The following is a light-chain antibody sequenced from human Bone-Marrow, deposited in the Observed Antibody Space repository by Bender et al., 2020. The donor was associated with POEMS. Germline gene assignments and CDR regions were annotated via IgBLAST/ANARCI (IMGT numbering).Light chain of an antibody. CDR1: SSDVGGYNY. Sequence: QSALTQPPSASGSPGQSVTISCTGTSSDVGGYNYVSWYQQHPGKAPKLMIFDVSNRPSGISNRFSGSKSGNAASLTISGLQAEDEAHYYCSSYTTSGTDVVFGGGTKLTVL. V-gene: IGLV2-14*01. CDR3: SSYTTSGTDVV. CDR2: DVS. J-gene: IGLJ2*01.